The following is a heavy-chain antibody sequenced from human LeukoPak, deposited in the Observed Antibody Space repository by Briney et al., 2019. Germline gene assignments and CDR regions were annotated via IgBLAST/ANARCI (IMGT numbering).Heavy chain of an antibody. D-gene: IGHD2-2*01. CDR2: IYYSGST. CDR1: GGSLSSYY. J-gene: IGHJ4*02. Sequence: PSETLSLTCTVSGGSLSSYYWSWIRQPPGKGLEWIGYIYYSGSTSYNPSLKSRVTIPVDTSKNQFSLKLTSVTAADTALYYCARDLRGSSCYDYWGQGTLVTVSS. CDR3: ARDLRGSSCYDY. V-gene: IGHV4-59*01.